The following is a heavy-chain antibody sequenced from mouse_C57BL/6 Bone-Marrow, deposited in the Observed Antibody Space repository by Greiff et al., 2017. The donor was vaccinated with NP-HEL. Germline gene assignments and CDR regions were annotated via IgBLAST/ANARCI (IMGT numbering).Heavy chain of an antibody. Sequence: EVQRVESGGDLVKPGGSLKLSCAASGFTFSSYGMSWVRQTPDKRLEWVATISSGGSYTYYPDSVKGRFTISRDNAKNTLYLQMSSLKSEDTAMYYCARQTTVPWYFDVWGTGTTVTVSS. V-gene: IGHV5-6*01. D-gene: IGHD1-1*01. CDR1: GFTFSSYG. CDR2: ISSGGSYT. CDR3: ARQTTVPWYFDV. J-gene: IGHJ1*03.